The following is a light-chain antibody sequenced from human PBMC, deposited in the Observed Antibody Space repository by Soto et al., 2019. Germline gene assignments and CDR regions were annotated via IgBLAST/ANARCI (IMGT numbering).Light chain of an antibody. Sequence: AIQMTQSPSSLPASVGDRVTITCRASQGIRNDLGWYQQKPGKAPNLLIYAASSLRGGVPSRFSGNGSDTDFTLTIRSLQPEDFATYYCLQHYNFSWTFGQGTKVEFK. CDR3: LQHYNFSWT. V-gene: IGKV1-6*01. CDR1: QGIRND. CDR2: AAS. J-gene: IGKJ1*01.